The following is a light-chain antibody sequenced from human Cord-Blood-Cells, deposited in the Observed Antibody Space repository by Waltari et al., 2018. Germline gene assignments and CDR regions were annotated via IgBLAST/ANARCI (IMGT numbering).Light chain of an antibody. Sequence: EIVLTQSPGTLSLSLGERATLSCRASQSVSRALTWYQQKPGQAPRLLIYGASTRAPGIPDRFRGSGSGTDFSLTISRLEPDDVAVYYCQQYVRLPVTFGQGTTVEV. J-gene: IGKJ1*01. V-gene: IGKV3-20*01. CDR2: GAS. CDR3: QQYVRLPVT. CDR1: QSVSRA.